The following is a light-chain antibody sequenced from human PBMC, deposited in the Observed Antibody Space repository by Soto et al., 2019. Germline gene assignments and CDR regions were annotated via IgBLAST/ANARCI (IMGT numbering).Light chain of an antibody. CDR2: DVS. CDR1: SSDVGDYNS. Sequence: QSALTQPRSVAGSPGQSVTVSCIGTSSDVGDYNSVSWYQQHPGKAPKLMIYDVSKRPSGVPDRFSGSKSGTTASLTISGLQAEDEADYYCCSYVGGYSYVFGIGTKGTVL. J-gene: IGLJ1*01. V-gene: IGLV2-11*01. CDR3: CSYVGGYSYV.